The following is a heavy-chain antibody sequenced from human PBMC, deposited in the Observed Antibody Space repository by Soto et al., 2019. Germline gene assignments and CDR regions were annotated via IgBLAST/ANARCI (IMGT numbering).Heavy chain of an antibody. CDR3: ARVYRTSWYPRGGGNWFAP. CDR2: ISAYNGNT. CDR1: GYTITSNG. D-gene: IGHD6-13*01. J-gene: IGHJ5*02. V-gene: IGHV1-18*01. Sequence: ASVKLSCKDSGYTITSNGISWVRQAPEQGLEWMGWISAYNGNTNYAQKLQGRVTMTTDTSTSTAYMELRSLRSDDTAGYYCARVYRTSWYPRGGGNWFAPWGQGTLVPVSS.